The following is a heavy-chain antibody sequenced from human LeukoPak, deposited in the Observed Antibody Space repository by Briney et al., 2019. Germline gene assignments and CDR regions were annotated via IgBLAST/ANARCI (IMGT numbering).Heavy chain of an antibody. CDR2: ISAYNGNT. CDR3: ARDSGIGYCSGGSCYSVGFDP. D-gene: IGHD2-15*01. Sequence: ASVKVSCKTSGYSFTNYGITWVRQAPGQGLEWMGWISAYNGNTNYAQKLQGRVTMTTDTSTSTAYMELRSLRSDDTAVYYCARDSGIGYCSGGSCYSVGFDPWGQGTLVTVSS. V-gene: IGHV1-18*01. CDR1: GYSFTNYG. J-gene: IGHJ5*02.